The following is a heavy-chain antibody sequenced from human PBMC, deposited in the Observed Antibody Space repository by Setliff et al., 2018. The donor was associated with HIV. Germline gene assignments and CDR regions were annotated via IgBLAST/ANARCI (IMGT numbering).Heavy chain of an antibody. CDR1: DASFSSGSYY. Sequence: TSETLSLTCAVSDASFSSGSYYWSWIRQRPGKGLEWIGYIFHSGSNSSNPSLNSRITISIDTSKNQFPLKLRSVTAADTAVYYCSRSYSGPGYAYFDYWGQGTLVTVSS. J-gene: IGHJ4*02. CDR2: IFHSGSN. D-gene: IGHD3-16*01. CDR3: SRSYSGPGYAYFDY. V-gene: IGHV4-31*11.